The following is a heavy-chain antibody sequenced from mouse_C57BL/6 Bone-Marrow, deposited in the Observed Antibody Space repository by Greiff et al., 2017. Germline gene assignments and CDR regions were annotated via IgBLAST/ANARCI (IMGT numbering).Heavy chain of an antibody. CDR2: IDPSDSYT. CDR3: ARGDYYYGSGAWFAY. V-gene: IGHV1-50*01. J-gene: IGHJ3*01. D-gene: IGHD1-1*01. Sequence: VQLQQPGAELVKPGASVKLSCKASGYTFTSYWMQWVKQRPGQGLEWIGEIDPSDSYTNYNQKLQGKATLTVDTSSNTAYMQLSSLTSEDSAVYYCARGDYYYGSGAWFAYWGQGTLVTVSA. CDR1: GYTFTSYW.